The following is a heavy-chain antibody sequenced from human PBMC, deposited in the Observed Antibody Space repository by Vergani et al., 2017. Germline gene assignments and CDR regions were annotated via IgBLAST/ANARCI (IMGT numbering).Heavy chain of an antibody. D-gene: IGHD1-14*01. CDR3: ARDLRLLYNRFDP. CDR1: GFTFNQYG. V-gene: IGHV3-33*01. CDR2: TWCDGNNK. Sequence: QVQLVESGGGVVQPGRSLRLSCAASGFTFNQYGMHWVRQAPGKGLEWVAVTWCDGNNKQYADPVKGRFTISRDNSKRTMYLQMNSLRDEDTGVYYCARDLRLLYNRFDPWGQGTLVTVSS. J-gene: IGHJ5*01.